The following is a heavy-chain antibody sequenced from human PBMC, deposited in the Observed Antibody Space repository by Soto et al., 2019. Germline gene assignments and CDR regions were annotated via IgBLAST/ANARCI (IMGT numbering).Heavy chain of an antibody. V-gene: IGHV3-33*01. Sequence: QVQLVESGGGVVQPGRSLRLSCAASGFTFSRYGMYWVRQAPGKGLEWVAVIWSDGSNKNYADSVKGRFTISRDNSKNRRYLQMNSLRAEDTAVYYCARPVDTAMGDAFDIWGQGTMVTVSS. CDR3: ARPVDTAMGDAFDI. CDR1: GFTFSRYG. J-gene: IGHJ3*02. CDR2: IWSDGSNK. D-gene: IGHD5-18*01.